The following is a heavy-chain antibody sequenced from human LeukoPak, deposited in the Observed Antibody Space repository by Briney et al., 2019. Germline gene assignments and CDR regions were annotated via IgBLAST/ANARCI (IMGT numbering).Heavy chain of an antibody. CDR3: ARGVVLRYFDWLFSVDNTYYFDY. CDR2: IYYSGST. CDR1: GGSISSSSYY. V-gene: IGHV4-39*07. Sequence: SETLSLTCTVSGGSISSSSYYWGWIRQPPGKGLEWIGSIYYSGSTYYNPSLKSRVTISVDTSKNQFSLKLSSVTAADTAVYYCARGVVLRYFDWLFSVDNTYYFDYWGQGTLVTVSS. D-gene: IGHD3-9*01. J-gene: IGHJ4*02.